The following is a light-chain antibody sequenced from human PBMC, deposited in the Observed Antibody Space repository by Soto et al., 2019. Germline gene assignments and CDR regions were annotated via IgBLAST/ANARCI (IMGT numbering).Light chain of an antibody. CDR3: YSYTSSNTYV. CDR2: DVS. V-gene: IGLV2-14*03. J-gene: IGLJ1*01. CDR1: SSDVGGYNY. Sequence: QSVLTQPASVSGSPGQSITISCTGTSSDVGGYNYVSWYQHHPGKVPQLLIYDVSNRPSGVSNRFSGSKSGNTASLTISGLHAEDEADYYCYSYTSSNTYVFGTGTKVTVL.